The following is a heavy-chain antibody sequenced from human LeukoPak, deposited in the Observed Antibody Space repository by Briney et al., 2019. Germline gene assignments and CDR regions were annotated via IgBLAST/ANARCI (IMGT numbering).Heavy chain of an antibody. J-gene: IGHJ4*02. CDR1: GFRTIDYV. V-gene: IGHV3-23*01. CDR2: ISDGSRNT. D-gene: IGHD4-11*01. Sequence: GGSLRLSCAASGFRTIDYVMNWVRQTPGKGLQWVSTISDGSRNTHYADSVNGRFTISRDDFLNVVYLQMNSLTVEDTAVYYCTTRLQHHFDYWGQGTQVTVSS. CDR3: TTRLQHHFDY.